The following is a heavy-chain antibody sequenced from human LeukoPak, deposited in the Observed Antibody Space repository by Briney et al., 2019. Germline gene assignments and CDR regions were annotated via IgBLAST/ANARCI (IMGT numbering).Heavy chain of an antibody. D-gene: IGHD3-22*01. Sequence: GASLKISFKGSGYSFTSYWIGWVRPMPGKGLEWMGIIYPGDSDTRYSPSFQGQVTISADKSISTAYLQWSSLKASDTAMYYCARSYYDSSGYYSIDYWGQGTLVTVSS. CDR1: GYSFTSYW. CDR2: IYPGDSDT. V-gene: IGHV5-51*01. J-gene: IGHJ4*02. CDR3: ARSYYDSSGYYSIDY.